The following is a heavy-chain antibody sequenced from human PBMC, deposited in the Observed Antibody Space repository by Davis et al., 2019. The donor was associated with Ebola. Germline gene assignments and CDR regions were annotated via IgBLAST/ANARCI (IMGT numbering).Heavy chain of an antibody. J-gene: IGHJ4*02. CDR2: INEGGYT. CDR3: AREGPGY. Sequence: SETLSLTCAVYGGSFSGYYWSWIRQPPGKGLEWLGEINEGGYTNYNPSLKSRVTISIDTSKNQFSLKLTSVTAADTAAYYCAREGPGYWGQGTLVTVSS. CDR1: GGSFSGYY. V-gene: IGHV4-34*01. D-gene: IGHD3-10*01.